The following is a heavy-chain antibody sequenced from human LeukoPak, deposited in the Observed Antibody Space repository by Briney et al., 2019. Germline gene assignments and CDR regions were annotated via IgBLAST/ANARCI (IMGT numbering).Heavy chain of an antibody. V-gene: IGHV3-7*03. CDR2: IKYHGTET. D-gene: IGHD5-24*01. CDR1: GLTFSSHW. J-gene: IGHJ4*02. CDR3: AKEGRSLQTY. Sequence: PGGSLRLSCAASGLTFSSHWMHWVRQAPGKGLEWVAAIKYHGTETYYVDSEKGRFTISRDNAKNSLYLHMNSLRVEDTAVYYCAKEGRSLQTYWGQGTLVTVSS.